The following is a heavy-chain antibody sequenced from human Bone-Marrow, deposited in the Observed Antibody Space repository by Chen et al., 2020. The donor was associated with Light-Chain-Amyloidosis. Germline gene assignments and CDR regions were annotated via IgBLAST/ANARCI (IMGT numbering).Heavy chain of an antibody. CDR1: GFTFSNYA. V-gene: IGHV3-23*01. CDR3: ARAPTSVAPPYFFDY. J-gene: IGHJ4*02. Sequence: EVQLSESGGGLVQPGGSLRLSCAASGFTFSNYAMNWVRQAPGKGLECVSIIRGGGAGTYYADSVRGRFTISRDNSKNTLYLQMNSLRAEDTAVYYCARAPTSVAPPYFFDYWGQGILVAVSS. CDR2: IRGGGAGT.